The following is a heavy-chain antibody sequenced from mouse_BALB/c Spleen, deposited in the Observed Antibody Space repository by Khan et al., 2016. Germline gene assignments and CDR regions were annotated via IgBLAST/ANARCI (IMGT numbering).Heavy chain of an antibody. Sequence: VQLQQSGPELVKPGASVKISCKASGYSFTGYFMNWVKQSHGKSLEWIGRINPYNGDTFYNQKFKGKATLTVDKSSSTAYMELLSLPSEDSAVYDCGRDHYVNGGAMDYGGQGTSVPVSS. CDR3: GRDHYVNGGAMDY. D-gene: IGHD2-1*01. CDR2: INPYNGDT. V-gene: IGHV1-37*01. J-gene: IGHJ4*01. CDR1: GYSFTGYF.